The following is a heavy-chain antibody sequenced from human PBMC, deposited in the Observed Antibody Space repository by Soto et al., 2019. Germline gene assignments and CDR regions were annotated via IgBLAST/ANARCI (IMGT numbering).Heavy chain of an antibody. CDR2: ISGGTGST. D-gene: IGHD6-19*01. J-gene: IGHJ4*02. V-gene: IGHV3-23*01. CDR3: AKNTAVAGTLPFDF. CDR1: GFTFSSYA. Sequence: EVQVLESGGDLVQPGGSLRLSCAASGFTFSSYAMSWVRQTPGMGLEWVSTISGGTGSTYYAESVKGRFTTSRDNSKNTLYLQMSGLRAEDTAVYYFAKNTAVAGTLPFDFWGQGTLVTVSS.